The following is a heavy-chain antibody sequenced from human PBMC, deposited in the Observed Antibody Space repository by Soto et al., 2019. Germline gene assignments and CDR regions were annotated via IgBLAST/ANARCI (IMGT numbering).Heavy chain of an antibody. D-gene: IGHD3-22*01. V-gene: IGHV3-33*01. J-gene: IGHJ3*02. CDR1: GFTFSSYG. CDR2: IWYDGSNK. CDR3: AREQEGSYYYDGPRAFDI. Sequence: GGSLRLSCAASGFTFSSYGMHWVRQAPGKGLEWVAVIWYDGSNKYYADSVKGRFTISRDNSKNTLYLQMNSLRAEDTAVYYCAREQEGSYYYDGPRAFDIWGQGTMVTVSS.